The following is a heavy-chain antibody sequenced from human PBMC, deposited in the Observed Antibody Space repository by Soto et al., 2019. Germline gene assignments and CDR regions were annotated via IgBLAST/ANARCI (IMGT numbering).Heavy chain of an antibody. CDR3: AILVVVVADVFDY. J-gene: IGHJ4*02. D-gene: IGHD2-15*01. CDR1: GGSFSGYY. Sequence: QVQLQQWGAGLLKPSETLSLTCAVYGGSFSGYYWSWIRQPPGKGLEWIGEINHSGSTNYNPSRKSRVTISVDTSKNQFSLKLSSVTAADTAVYYCAILVVVVADVFDYWGQGTLVTVSS. V-gene: IGHV4-34*01. CDR2: INHSGST.